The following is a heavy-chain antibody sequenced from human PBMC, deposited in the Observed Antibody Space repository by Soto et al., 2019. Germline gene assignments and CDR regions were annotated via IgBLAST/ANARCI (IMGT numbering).Heavy chain of an antibody. CDR1: GGSISSYY. CDR3: ARESTGIEDPVGATYHYGMDV. D-gene: IGHD1-26*01. CDR2: IYYSGST. Sequence: SETLSLTCTVSGGSISSYYWSWIRQPPGKGLEWIGYIYYSGSTNYNPSLKSRVTISVDTSKNQFSLKLSSVTAADTAVYYCARESTGIEDPVGATYHYGMDVWGQGTTVTVSS. V-gene: IGHV4-59*01. J-gene: IGHJ6*02.